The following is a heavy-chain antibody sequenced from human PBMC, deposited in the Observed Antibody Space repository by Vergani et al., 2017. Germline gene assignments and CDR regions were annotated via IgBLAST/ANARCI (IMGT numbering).Heavy chain of an antibody. CDR3: AGTRIAAAGGVGY. Sequence: QVQLEESGPGLVKPSETLSLTCTVSGGSFNTYYWSWIRESPGKGLEWIGYIYSTGSTNYNPSLNSRVTMSVDTSKNQFSLKLSSVAAADTAVYYCAGTRIAAAGGVGYWGQGTLVTVSS. J-gene: IGHJ4*02. CDR1: GGSFNTYY. V-gene: IGHV4-59*08. D-gene: IGHD6-13*01. CDR2: IYSTGST.